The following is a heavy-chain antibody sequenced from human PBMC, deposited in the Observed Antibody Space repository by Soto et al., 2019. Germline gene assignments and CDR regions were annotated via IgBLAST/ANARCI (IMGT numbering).Heavy chain of an antibody. V-gene: IGHV5-51*01. CDR2: IYPGDSDT. Sequence: LGESLKISCKGSGYSFINYWIGWVRQMPGKGLEWMGIIYPGDSDTRYSPSFQGQVTISADKSISTAYLQWSSLKASDTAMYYCATSLFGELWVNFDYWGQGTLVTVSS. J-gene: IGHJ4*02. D-gene: IGHD3-10*02. CDR3: ATSLFGELWVNFDY. CDR1: GYSFINYW.